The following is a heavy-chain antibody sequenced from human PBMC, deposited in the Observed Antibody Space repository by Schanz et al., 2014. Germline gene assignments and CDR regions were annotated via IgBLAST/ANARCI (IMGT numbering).Heavy chain of an antibody. Sequence: EVQLLESGGALEQPGGSLRLSCAVSGFTFSNYAMSWVRQAPGKGLEWVSVIAGDGGGPNYVDSVKGRFTISRDNSDNTLYLQMNNLRAEDTAVYYCARGSGTFDSWGQGTLVTVSS. J-gene: IGHJ4*02. D-gene: IGHD3-3*01. CDR1: GFTFSNYA. CDR2: IAGDGGGP. CDR3: ARGSGTFDS. V-gene: IGHV3-23*01.